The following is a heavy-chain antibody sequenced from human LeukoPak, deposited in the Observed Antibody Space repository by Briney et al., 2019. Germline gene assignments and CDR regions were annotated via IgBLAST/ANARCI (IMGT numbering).Heavy chain of an antibody. V-gene: IGHV3-23*01. D-gene: IGHD2-15*01. CDR1: GFTFSIYA. J-gene: IGHJ4*02. CDR2: LNENGGNT. CDR3: LRDFYWSGGSGPLFAS. Sequence: GGSLRLSCAASGFTFSIYAMSWVRQAPGKGLAWVSGLNENGGNTYYAHSVKGRFTISRDNSENTLYLQMSSLRAEDTARYYCLRDFYWSGGSGPLFASWGQGTLVTVSS.